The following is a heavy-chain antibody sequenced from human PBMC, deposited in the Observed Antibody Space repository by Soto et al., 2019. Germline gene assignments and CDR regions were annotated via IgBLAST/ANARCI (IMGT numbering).Heavy chain of an antibody. CDR1: GYTFTSYG. Sequence: QVQLVQSGGEVKLPGASVRVSCKASGYTFTSYGITWVRQAPGQGLEWMGWISGYNTHARYAQNVQGRVTLTSDTSTKTAYLEVRSLRSDDTDVYYCARVRMGKIYQGIDVWGQGTTVIVSS. CDR3: ARVRMGKIYQGIDV. CDR2: ISGYNTHA. J-gene: IGHJ6*01. D-gene: IGHD1-26*01. V-gene: IGHV1-18*04.